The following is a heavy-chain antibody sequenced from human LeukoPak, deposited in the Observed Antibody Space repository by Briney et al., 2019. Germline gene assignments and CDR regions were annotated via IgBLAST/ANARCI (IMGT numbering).Heavy chain of an antibody. CDR1: GYTFTGYY. V-gene: IGHV1-2*02. D-gene: IGHD3-16*01. CDR2: INPNSGDT. J-gene: IGHJ4*02. CDR3: ATQRGSYLWGTDFDY. Sequence: ASVKVSCKASGYTFTGYYMHWVRQAPGQGLEWMGWINPNSGDTKYSQKFQGRVTMTRDTSISTAHMELSRLRSDDTAVYYCATQRGSYLWGTDFDYWGQGTLVTVSS.